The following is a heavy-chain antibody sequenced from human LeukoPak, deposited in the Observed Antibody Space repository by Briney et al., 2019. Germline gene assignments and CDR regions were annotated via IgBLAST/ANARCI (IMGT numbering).Heavy chain of an antibody. CDR1: GGSISSHY. Sequence: PSETLFLTCTVSGGSISSHYWSWIRQPPGKGLEWIGYIYYSGSTNYNPSLKSRVTISVDTSKNQFSLKLSSVTAADTAVYSCARCQQLYDFWFDPWGQGTLVTVSS. D-gene: IGHD6-13*01. J-gene: IGHJ5*02. CDR2: IYYSGST. CDR3: ARCQQLYDFWFDP. V-gene: IGHV4-59*11.